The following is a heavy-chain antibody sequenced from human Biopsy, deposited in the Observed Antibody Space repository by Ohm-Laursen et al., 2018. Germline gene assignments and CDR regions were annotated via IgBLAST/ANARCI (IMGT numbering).Heavy chain of an antibody. Sequence: SSVKVSCKTSTGTFDSYGVTWVRQAPGQGLEWMGRIIPILRTTTYAPKFQGRVTFTADKSSSTAYMELSSLRSEDTAVYYCAADINVWNVNYWGQGTQVTVSS. D-gene: IGHD1-1*01. V-gene: IGHV1-69*04. CDR1: TGTFDSYG. CDR3: AADINVWNVNY. J-gene: IGHJ4*02. CDR2: IIPILRTT.